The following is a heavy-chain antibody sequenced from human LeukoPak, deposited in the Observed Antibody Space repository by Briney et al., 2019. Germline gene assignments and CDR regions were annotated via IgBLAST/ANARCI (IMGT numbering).Heavy chain of an antibody. Sequence: PGGSLRLSCAASGFTFSSYTINWVRQAPGKGLEWVSSISGSSYYIYYADSVKGRFTISRDNSKNTLYLQMNSLRAEDTAVYYCAKESRGFYDSSGYPTHAYGYWGQGTLVTVSS. V-gene: IGHV3-21*04. CDR2: ISGSSYYI. CDR3: AKESRGFYDSSGYPTHAYGY. J-gene: IGHJ4*02. CDR1: GFTFSSYT. D-gene: IGHD3-22*01.